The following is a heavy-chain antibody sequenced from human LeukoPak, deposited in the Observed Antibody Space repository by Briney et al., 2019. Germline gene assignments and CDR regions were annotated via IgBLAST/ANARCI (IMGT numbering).Heavy chain of an antibody. D-gene: IGHD2-15*01. V-gene: IGHV3-7*01. CDR3: AREAPLYCSGGSCYHYYYYYYMDV. Sequence: PGGSLRLSCAASGFTFSSYWMSWVRQAPGKGLEWVANIKQDGSEKYYVDSVKGRFTISRDNAKNSLYLQMNSLRAEDTAVYYCAREAPLYCSGGSCYHYYYYYYMDVWGKGTTVTISS. J-gene: IGHJ6*03. CDR2: IKQDGSEK. CDR1: GFTFSSYW.